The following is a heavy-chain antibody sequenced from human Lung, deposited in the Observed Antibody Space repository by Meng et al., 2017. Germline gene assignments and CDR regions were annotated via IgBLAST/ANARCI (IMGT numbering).Heavy chain of an antibody. CDR1: GGSIRSDNW. J-gene: IGHJ4*02. CDR2: IYHSGST. Sequence: VQLQESGPGLVKPSGTLFLTCAGSGGSIRSDNWWSWVRQPPGKGLEWIGEIYHSGSTNYNPSLKSRITISVDKPKNQFSLTLSSVTAADTAVYYCTKNDFYCLGYWGQGTLVTVSS. D-gene: IGHD2-21*01. CDR3: TKNDFYCLGY. V-gene: IGHV4-4*02.